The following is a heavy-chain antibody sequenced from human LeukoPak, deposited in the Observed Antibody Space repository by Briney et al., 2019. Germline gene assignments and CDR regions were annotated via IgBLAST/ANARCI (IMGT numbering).Heavy chain of an antibody. D-gene: IGHD3-10*01. Sequence: GASVKVSCKASGYIFTDYYIHWVRQARGQGLEWMGWINSNSGGTYFAQKFEARVTLTRDTIINTGYMEMRGLTSDDTAVYYCAKSQYSFASGSSRPLFDYWGQGTLVTVSS. J-gene: IGHJ4*02. CDR3: AKSQYSFASGSSRPLFDY. V-gene: IGHV1-2*02. CDR1: GYIFTDYY. CDR2: INSNSGGT.